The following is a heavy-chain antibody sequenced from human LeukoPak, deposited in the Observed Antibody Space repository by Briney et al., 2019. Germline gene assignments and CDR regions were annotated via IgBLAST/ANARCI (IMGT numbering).Heavy chain of an antibody. J-gene: IGHJ6*03. Sequence: PSETLSLTCAVYGGSFSGYYWSWIRQPPGKGLEWIGEINHSGSTNYNPSLKSRVTISVDTSKNQFSLKLSSVTAADTAVYYCAATGGGGYYYMDVWGKGTTVTISS. CDR3: AATGGGGYYYMDV. D-gene: IGHD3-16*01. V-gene: IGHV4-34*01. CDR2: INHSGST. CDR1: GGSFSGYY.